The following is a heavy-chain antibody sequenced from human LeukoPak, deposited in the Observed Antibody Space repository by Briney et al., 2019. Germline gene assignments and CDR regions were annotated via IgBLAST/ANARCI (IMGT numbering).Heavy chain of an antibody. V-gene: IGHV4-34*01. J-gene: IGHJ5*02. Sequence: SETLSLTCAVYGGSFSGYYWSWIRQPPGKGLEWIGEIKHSGTTNYNPSLKSRVILSEDTSKNQFSLKLSSVTAADTAVYYCAGVGRSNWFDLWGQGTLVTVSS. CDR3: AGVGRSNWFDL. D-gene: IGHD6-19*01. CDR1: GGSFSGYY. CDR2: IKHSGTT.